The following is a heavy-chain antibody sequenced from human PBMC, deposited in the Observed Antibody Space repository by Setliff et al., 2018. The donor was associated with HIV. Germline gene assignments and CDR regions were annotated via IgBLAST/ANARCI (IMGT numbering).Heavy chain of an antibody. Sequence: GSLRLSCAASGFTFSSHEMNWVRQAPGKGLEWVSYISSSGSTTYYADSVKGRFTISRDNAKNLLYLQMHSLRAEDTAVYYCARDIVDYYDSSGYYSGNYYYGMDVWGQGTAVTVSS. D-gene: IGHD3-22*01. CDR2: ISSSGSTT. CDR3: ARDIVDYYDSSGYYSGNYYYGMDV. J-gene: IGHJ6*02. CDR1: GFTFSSHE. V-gene: IGHV3-48*03.